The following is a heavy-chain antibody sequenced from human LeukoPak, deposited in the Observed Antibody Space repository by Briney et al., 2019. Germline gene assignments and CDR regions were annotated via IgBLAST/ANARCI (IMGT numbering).Heavy chain of an antibody. D-gene: IGHD6-13*01. J-gene: IGHJ4*02. CDR2: IYHSGST. Sequence: SETLSLTCTVSGYSISSGYYWGWIRQPPGKGLEWIGSIYHSGSTYYNPSLKSRVTISVDTSKNQFSLKLSSVTAADTAVYYCARGIGIAAASTNFDYWGQGTLVTVSS. CDR1: GYSISSGYY. V-gene: IGHV4-38-2*02. CDR3: ARGIGIAAASTNFDY.